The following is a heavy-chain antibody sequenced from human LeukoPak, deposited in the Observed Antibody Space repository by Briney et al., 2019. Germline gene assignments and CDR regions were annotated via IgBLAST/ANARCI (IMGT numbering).Heavy chain of an antibody. CDR3: ARGSGIAVAGTGLD. J-gene: IGHJ4*02. D-gene: IGHD6-19*01. Sequence: SETLSLTCTVSGGSISSYYWSWIRQPPGKGLEWVGYIYYSGSTNYNPSLKSRVTISVDTSKNQFSLKLSSVTAADTAVYYCARGSGIAVAGTGLDWGQGTLVTVSS. CDR2: IYYSGST. V-gene: IGHV4-59*01. CDR1: GGSISSYY.